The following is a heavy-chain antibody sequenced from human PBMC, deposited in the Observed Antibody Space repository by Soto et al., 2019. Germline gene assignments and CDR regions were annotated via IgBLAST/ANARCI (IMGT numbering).Heavy chain of an antibody. CDR3: AKDPRSGWYNLGWFDS. CDR2: ISGSGVNT. Sequence: EVPLLESGGGLAKPGGSLRLSCATSGFPFISYAMSWVRQAPGRGLQRVSTISGSGVNTYYADAVKCRFTITSDSSKNTVYLQMNSLRVDDTATYYCAKDPRSGWYNLGWFDSWGQGTLVTVSS. J-gene: IGHJ5*01. CDR1: GFPFISYA. D-gene: IGHD6-19*01. V-gene: IGHV3-23*01.